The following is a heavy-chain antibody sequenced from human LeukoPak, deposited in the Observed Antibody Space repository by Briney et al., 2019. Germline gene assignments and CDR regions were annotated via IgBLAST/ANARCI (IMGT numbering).Heavy chain of an antibody. Sequence: ASVKVSCKASGYTFTSYGISWVRQAPGQGPEWMGWISGSTGNTHYAQNVQGRVTMTTDTATSTAYMELRSLGSDDTAVYYCARVGRDCSSINCYWEDWFDPWGQGTLVIVSS. D-gene: IGHD2-2*01. V-gene: IGHV1-18*01. CDR2: ISGSTGNT. CDR1: GYTFTSYG. CDR3: ARVGRDCSSINCYWEDWFDP. J-gene: IGHJ5*02.